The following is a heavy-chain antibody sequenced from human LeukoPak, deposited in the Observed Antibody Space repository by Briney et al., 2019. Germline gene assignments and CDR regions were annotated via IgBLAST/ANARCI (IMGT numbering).Heavy chain of an antibody. Sequence: NPSETLPLTCAVYGGSFSGYYWSWIRQPPGKGLEWIGEINHSGSTNYNPSLKSRVTISVDTSKNQFSLKLSSVTAADTAVYYCARTRSHYYGSGNYVDYWGQGTLVTVSS. J-gene: IGHJ4*02. CDR2: INHSGST. CDR1: GGSFSGYY. CDR3: ARTRSHYYGSGNYVDY. D-gene: IGHD3-10*01. V-gene: IGHV4-34*01.